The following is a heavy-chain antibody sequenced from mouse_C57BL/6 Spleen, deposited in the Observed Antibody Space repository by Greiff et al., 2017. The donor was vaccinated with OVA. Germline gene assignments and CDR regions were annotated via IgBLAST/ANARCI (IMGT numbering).Heavy chain of an antibody. J-gene: IGHJ3*01. CDR2: IRNKANNHAT. Sequence: EVKLVESGGGLVQPGGSMKLSCAASGFPFSDAWMDWVRQSPEKGLEWVAEIRNKANNHATYYAESVKGRFTISRDDSKSSVYLQMNSLRAEDTGIYYCTSFITTVVDPWFAYWGQGTLVTVSA. V-gene: IGHV6-6*01. D-gene: IGHD1-1*01. CDR3: TSFITTVVDPWFAY. CDR1: GFPFSDAW.